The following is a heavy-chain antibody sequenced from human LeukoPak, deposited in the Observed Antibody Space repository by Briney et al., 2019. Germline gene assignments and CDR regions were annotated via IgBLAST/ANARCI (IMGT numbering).Heavy chain of an antibody. CDR3: AKDRYYDSSGHFGY. Sequence: GGSLRLSCAASGFTFSSYWMHWVRQAPGKGLVWVSRISSAGSSTTYADSVKGRFTISRDNAKNTLYLQMNSLRAEDTAVYYCAKDRYYDSSGHFGYWGQGTLVTVSS. CDR2: ISSAGSST. D-gene: IGHD3-22*01. J-gene: IGHJ4*02. CDR1: GFTFSSYW. V-gene: IGHV3-74*01.